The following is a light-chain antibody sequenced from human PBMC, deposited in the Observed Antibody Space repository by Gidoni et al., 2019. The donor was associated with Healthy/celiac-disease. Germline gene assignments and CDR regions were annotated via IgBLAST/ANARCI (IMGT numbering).Light chain of an antibody. CDR1: SSDVGGYNY. CDR2: EVS. J-gene: IGLJ2*01. V-gene: IGLV2-14*01. CDR3: SSYTSSSTLQ. Sequence: QSALTQPASVSGSPGQSITISCTGTSSDVGGYNYVSWYQQHPGNAPKLMIYEVSNRPSRVSNRFSGSKSGNTASLTISGLQAEDEADYYCSSYTSSSTLQFGGGTKLTVL.